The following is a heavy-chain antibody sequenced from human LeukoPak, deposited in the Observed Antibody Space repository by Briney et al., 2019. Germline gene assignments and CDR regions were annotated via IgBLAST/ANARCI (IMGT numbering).Heavy chain of an antibody. CDR1: GGSFSGYY. V-gene: IGHV4-34*01. J-gene: IGHJ4*02. CDR3: ARGIYFDY. Sequence: SETLSLTCAVYGGSFSGYYWSWIRQPPGKGLELIGEINHSGSTNYNPSLKSQVTISVDTSKNQFSLKLSSVTAADTAVYYCARGIYFDYWGQGTLVTVSS. CDR2: INHSGST.